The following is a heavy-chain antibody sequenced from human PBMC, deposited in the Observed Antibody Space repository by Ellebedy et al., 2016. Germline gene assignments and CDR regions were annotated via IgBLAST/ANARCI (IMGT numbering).Heavy chain of an antibody. V-gene: IGHV1-3*01. J-gene: IGHJ4*02. CDR2: INAGNGNT. CDR3: ARDKYHCSGNNCYRSFDY. CDR1: GYTFTNYT. Sequence: ASVKVSCKAFGYTFTNYTMHWVRQAPGQRLEWMGWINAGNGNTKYSQKFQGRVTITRDTSANTAYMELSSLRSEDTAVYYCARDKYHCSGNNCYRSFDYWGQGTLVTVSS. D-gene: IGHD2-15*01.